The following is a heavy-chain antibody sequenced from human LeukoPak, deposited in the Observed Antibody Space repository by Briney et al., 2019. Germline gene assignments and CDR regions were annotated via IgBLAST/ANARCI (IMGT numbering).Heavy chain of an antibody. CDR1: GGTFSSYA. CDR3: ARLRDSRDVYFDY. CDR2: IIPIFGTA. Sequence: GSSVKVSCKASGGTFSSYAISWVRQAPGQGLEWMGRIIPIFGTANYAQKFQGRVTITTDESTSTAYMELRSLRSDDTAVYYCARLRDSRDVYFDYWGQGTLVTVSS. D-gene: IGHD6-13*01. J-gene: IGHJ4*02. V-gene: IGHV1-69*05.